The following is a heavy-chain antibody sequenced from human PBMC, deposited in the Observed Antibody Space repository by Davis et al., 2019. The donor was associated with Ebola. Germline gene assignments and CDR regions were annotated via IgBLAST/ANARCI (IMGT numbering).Heavy chain of an antibody. D-gene: IGHD5-18*01. J-gene: IGHJ4*02. CDR1: GSTFGDSY. V-gene: IGHV3-53*01. Sequence: GGSLRLSCIASGSTFGDSYMSWVRQAPGKGLEWVSVIYSGGSTYYADSVKGRFTISRDNSKNTLYLQMNSLRAEDTAVYYCATSVDTAMVPSPFDYWGQGTLVTVSS. CDR3: ATSVDTAMVPSPFDY. CDR2: IYSGGST.